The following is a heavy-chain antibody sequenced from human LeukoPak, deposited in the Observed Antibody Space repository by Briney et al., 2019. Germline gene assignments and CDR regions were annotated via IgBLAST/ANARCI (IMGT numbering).Heavy chain of an antibody. CDR2: IFHSGST. CDR1: GYSISSGYY. Sequence: SSETLSLTCTVSGYSISSGYYWGWIRQPPNKGLEWIGSIFHSGSTYYNPSLKSRVTISIDTSTNQFSLKLSSVTAADTAVYYCARFGKWGLGYWGQGTLVTVSS. J-gene: IGHJ4*02. CDR3: ARFGKWGLGY. V-gene: IGHV4-38-2*02. D-gene: IGHD1-26*01.